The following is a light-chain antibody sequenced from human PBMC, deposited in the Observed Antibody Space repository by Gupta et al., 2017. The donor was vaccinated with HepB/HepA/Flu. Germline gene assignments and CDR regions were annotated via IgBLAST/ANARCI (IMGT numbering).Light chain of an antibody. CDR1: QSVSSSY. CDR2: GAS. CDR3: QQYGSSPPT. Sequence: IVLTQSPGTLPLSPGERATLSCRASQSVSSSYLAWYQQKPGQAPRLLIDGASSRATGIPDRFSGSGSETDFTLTISRLEPEDFAVYYCQQYGSSPPTFGQGTKVEIK. V-gene: IGKV3-20*01. J-gene: IGKJ1*01.